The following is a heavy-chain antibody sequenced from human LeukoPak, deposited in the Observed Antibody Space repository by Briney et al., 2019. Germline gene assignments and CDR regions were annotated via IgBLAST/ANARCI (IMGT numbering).Heavy chain of an antibody. CDR1: GGSFSGSGYY. CDR2: IYHTGST. V-gene: IGHV4-30-2*01. D-gene: IGHD1-26*01. CDR3: ARGGVGPTTNWFDP. Sequence: SETLSLTCTVSGGSFSGSGYYWSWIGQPPGKGLEWIGYIYHTGSTYYNPSLASRVTISVDRSKNQFSLRLTSVTAADTAVFYCARGGVGPTTNWFDPWGQGTLVTVSS. J-gene: IGHJ5*02.